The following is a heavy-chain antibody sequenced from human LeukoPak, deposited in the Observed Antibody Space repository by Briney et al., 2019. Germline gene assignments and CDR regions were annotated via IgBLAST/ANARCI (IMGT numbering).Heavy chain of an antibody. Sequence: GASVKVSCKASGYTFTGYYIHWVRQAPGQGLEWMGWINPNSGGTNYAQKFQGRVTMTRDTSISTAYMELSRLRSDDTAVYYCARGWAYYYDSSGHYYFDYWGQGTLVTVSS. V-gene: IGHV1-2*02. D-gene: IGHD3-22*01. CDR1: GYTFTGYY. CDR3: ARGWAYYYDSSGHYYFDY. CDR2: INPNSGGT. J-gene: IGHJ4*02.